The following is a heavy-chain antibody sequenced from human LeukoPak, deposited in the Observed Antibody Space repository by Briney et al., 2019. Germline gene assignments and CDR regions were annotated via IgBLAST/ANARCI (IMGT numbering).Heavy chain of an antibody. D-gene: IGHD4-17*01. V-gene: IGHV3-64*01. Sequence: GGSLRLSCAASGFTFSTYAMHWVRQAPGKGLEYVSAISSNGGSTYYANSVKGRFTISRDNSKNTLYLQMNGLRAEDTAVYYCAKDRDDYGDYAFDYWGQGALVTVSS. CDR3: AKDRDDYGDYAFDY. CDR1: GFTFSTYA. J-gene: IGHJ4*02. CDR2: ISSNGGST.